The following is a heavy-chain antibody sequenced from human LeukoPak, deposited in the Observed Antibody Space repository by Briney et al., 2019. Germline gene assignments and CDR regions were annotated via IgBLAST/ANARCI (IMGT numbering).Heavy chain of an antibody. J-gene: IGHJ3*02. CDR2: ISSSSSYI. V-gene: IGHV3-21*01. CDR3: ARGATVTDAFDI. D-gene: IGHD4-17*01. Sequence: GGSLRLSCAASGFTFSSYSMNWVRQAPGEGLEWVSSISSSSSYIYYADSVKGRFTISRDNAKNSLYLQMNSLRAEDTAVYYCARGATVTDAFDIWGQGTMVTVSS. CDR1: GFTFSSYS.